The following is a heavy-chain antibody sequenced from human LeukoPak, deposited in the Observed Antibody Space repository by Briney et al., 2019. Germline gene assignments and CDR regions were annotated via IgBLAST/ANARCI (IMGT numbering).Heavy chain of an antibody. V-gene: IGHV4-59*08. D-gene: IGHD3-10*01. J-gene: IGHJ4*02. CDR1: GGSISSYY. CDR2: IYYSGST. Sequence: SETLSLTCTVSGGSISSYYWSWIRQPPGKGLEWIGYIYYSGSTNYNPSLKSRVTISVDTSKNQFSLKLSSVTAADTAVYYCARHREWFGELLGYFGYWGQGTLVTVSS. CDR3: ARHREWFGELLGYFGY.